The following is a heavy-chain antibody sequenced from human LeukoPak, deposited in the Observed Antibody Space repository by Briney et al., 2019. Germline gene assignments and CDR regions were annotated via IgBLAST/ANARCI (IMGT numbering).Heavy chain of an antibody. CDR1: GFTFSSYW. CDR2: IAKDGRGK. Sequence: GGSLRLSCAASGFTFSSYWMGWVRQAPGKGLEWVANIAKDGRGKNYVDSVKGRFTISRDNAKNLLSLQMNSLRAEDTALYYCARDHSDPGLFFDYWGQGTLLTVSS. CDR3: ARDHSDPGLFFDY. J-gene: IGHJ4*02. D-gene: IGHD2-15*01. V-gene: IGHV3-7*01.